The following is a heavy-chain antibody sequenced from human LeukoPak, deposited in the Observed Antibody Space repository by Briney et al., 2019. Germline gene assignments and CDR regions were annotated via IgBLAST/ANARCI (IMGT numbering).Heavy chain of an antibody. Sequence: GGSLRLSCAASGFTFSSYGMHWVRQAPGKGLEWVAVIWYDGSNKYYADSVKGRLTISRDNSKNTLYLQMNSLRAEDTAVYYCARDILGSRNYYYYGMDVWGQGTTVTVSS. V-gene: IGHV3-33*01. J-gene: IGHJ6*02. CDR2: IWYDGSNK. CDR3: ARDILGSRNYYYYGMDV. D-gene: IGHD1-26*01. CDR1: GFTFSSYG.